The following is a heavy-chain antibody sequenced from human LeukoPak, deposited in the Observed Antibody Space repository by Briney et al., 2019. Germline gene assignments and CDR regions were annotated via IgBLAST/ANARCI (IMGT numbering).Heavy chain of an antibody. CDR3: ARSGGFGESDAFDI. CDR2: IYTSGST. D-gene: IGHD3-10*01. J-gene: IGHJ3*02. Sequence: SETLSLTCTVSGGSISSYYWSWIRQPAGKGLEWIGRIYTSGSTNYNPSLKSRVTMSVDTSKNQFSLKLSSVTAADTAVYYCARSGGFGESDAFDIWGQGTMVTVSS. V-gene: IGHV4-4*07. CDR1: GGSISSYY.